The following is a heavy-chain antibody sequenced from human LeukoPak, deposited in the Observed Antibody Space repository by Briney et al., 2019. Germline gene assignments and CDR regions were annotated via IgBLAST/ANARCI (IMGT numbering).Heavy chain of an antibody. CDR1: GGSISSYY. V-gene: IGHV4-59*12. CDR3: ARGRPDYDYVWGSYMREGKSYYFDY. CDR2: IYYSGST. Sequence: SETLSLTCTVSGGSISSYYWSWIRQPPGKGLEWIGYIYYSGSTYFNPSLKSRVTISVDTSKNQFSLKLSSVTAADTAVYYCARGRPDYDYVWGSYMREGKSYYFDYWGQGTLVTVSS. J-gene: IGHJ4*02. D-gene: IGHD3-16*01.